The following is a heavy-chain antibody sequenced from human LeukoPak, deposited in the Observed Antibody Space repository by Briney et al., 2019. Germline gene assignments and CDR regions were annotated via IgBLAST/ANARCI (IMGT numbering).Heavy chain of an antibody. J-gene: IGHJ4*02. CDR3: AKLSSGRYFDY. Sequence: GGSLRLSCTVSGFTVSSNSMSWVRQAPGKGLEWVSFIYSGGNTHYSDSVKGRFTISRDNAKNSLYLQMNSLRAEDTAVYYCAKLSSGRYFDYWGQGTLVTVSS. D-gene: IGHD6-19*01. CDR2: IYSGGNT. CDR1: GFTVSSNS. V-gene: IGHV3-53*05.